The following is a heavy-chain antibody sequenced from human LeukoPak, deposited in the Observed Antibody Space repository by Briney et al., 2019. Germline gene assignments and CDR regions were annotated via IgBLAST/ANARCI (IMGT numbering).Heavy chain of an antibody. Sequence: PGGSLRLSCAASGFTFSSYGMHWVRQAPGKGLEWVAVIWYDGSNKYYADSVKGRFTISRDNSKNTLYLQMNSLRAEDTAVYYCARDGDPFITMIVVVSGYYFDYWGQGTLVTVSS. J-gene: IGHJ4*02. D-gene: IGHD3-22*01. CDR3: ARDGDPFITMIVVVSGYYFDY. CDR2: IWYDGSNK. V-gene: IGHV3-33*01. CDR1: GFTFSSYG.